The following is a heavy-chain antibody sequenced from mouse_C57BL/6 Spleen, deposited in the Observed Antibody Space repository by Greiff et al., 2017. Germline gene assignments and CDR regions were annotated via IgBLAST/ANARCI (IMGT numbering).Heavy chain of an antibody. Sequence: QVQLQQSGPGLVQPSQSLSITCTVSGFSLTSYGVHWVRQSPGKGLEWLVVIWSDGSTTSNSALKSRLSISKDNSKSQVFVKMNSLQTDDTAMYDCAREGEYDYDGFAYWGQGTLVTVSA. CDR1: GFSLTSYG. J-gene: IGHJ3*01. V-gene: IGHV2-6*02. CDR3: AREGEYDYDGFAY. CDR2: IWSDGST. D-gene: IGHD2-4*01.